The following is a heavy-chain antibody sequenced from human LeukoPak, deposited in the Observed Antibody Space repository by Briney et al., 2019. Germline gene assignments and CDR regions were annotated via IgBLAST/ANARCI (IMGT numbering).Heavy chain of an antibody. J-gene: IGHJ6*03. D-gene: IGHD2-2*01. CDR2: INQDGSEK. CDR1: GFTFSSYW. Sequence: GGSLRLSCAASGFTFSSYWMSWVRQAPGKGLEWVANINQDGSEKYYVDSVEGRFTISRDNAKNSLYLQMNSLRAEDTAVYYCARERLIVPSAILYYMDVWGKGTTVTVSS. V-gene: IGHV3-7*01. CDR3: ARERLIVPSAILYYMDV.